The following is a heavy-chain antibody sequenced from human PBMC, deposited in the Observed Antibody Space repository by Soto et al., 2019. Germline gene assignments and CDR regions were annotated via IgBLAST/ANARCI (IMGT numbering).Heavy chain of an antibody. CDR1: GGSISSSSYY. CDR2: IYYSGST. CDR3: ARHVGYDFWSGYLSGHYYYGMDV. V-gene: IGHV4-39*01. J-gene: IGHJ6*02. Sequence: PSETLSLTCTVSGGSISSSSYYWGWIRQPPGKGLEWIGSIYYSGSTYYNPSLKSRVTISVDTSKNQFSLKLSSVTAADTAVYYCARHVGYDFWSGYLSGHYYYGMDVWGQGTTVTVSS. D-gene: IGHD3-3*01.